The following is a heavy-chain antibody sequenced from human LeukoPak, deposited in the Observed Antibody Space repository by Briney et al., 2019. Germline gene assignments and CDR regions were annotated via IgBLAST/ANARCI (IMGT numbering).Heavy chain of an antibody. V-gene: IGHV1-2*02. CDR1: GYTFTGYY. Sequence: ASVKVSCKASGYTFTGYYMHWVRQAPGQGLEWMGWINPNSGGTNYAQKFQGRVTMTRDTSISTAYMELSRLRSDDTAVYYCARGPLITIFGVVTEPNYYYYYYMDVWGKGTTVTVSS. J-gene: IGHJ6*03. D-gene: IGHD3-3*01. CDR3: ARGPLITIFGVVTEPNYYYYYYMDV. CDR2: INPNSGGT.